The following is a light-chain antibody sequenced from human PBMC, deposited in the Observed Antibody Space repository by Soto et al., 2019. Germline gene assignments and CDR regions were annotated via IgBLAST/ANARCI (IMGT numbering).Light chain of an antibody. CDR2: EVS. CDR3: SSYTTNSHFV. V-gene: IGLV2-14*01. Sequence: QSALTQPSSLSGSPGQSITISCTGTISDVGGYPYVSWYQQHPGKAPKLMIYEVSNRPSGVSNRFSGSKSGNTASLTISGLQAEDEADYYCSSYTTNSHFVFGAGTKVTVL. CDR1: ISDVGGYPY. J-gene: IGLJ1*01.